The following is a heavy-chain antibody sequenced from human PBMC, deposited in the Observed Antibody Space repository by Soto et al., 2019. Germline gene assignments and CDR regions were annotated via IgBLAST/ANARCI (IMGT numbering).Heavy chain of an antibody. V-gene: IGHV5-51*01. J-gene: IGHJ6*02. CDR1: GYSFTSYC. CDR3: ARSGGSGSYYDEDYYYGMDV. CDR2: IYPGESDK. D-gene: IGHD3-10*01. Sequence: LGEALKISCKGSGYSFTSYCIGWVLQIPGKXLXXMGIIYPGESDKRYSTSFKGQVTISDDKSISTAYLQWSSLKASETAMYYCARSGGSGSYYDEDYYYGMDVWGQGTTVTVSS.